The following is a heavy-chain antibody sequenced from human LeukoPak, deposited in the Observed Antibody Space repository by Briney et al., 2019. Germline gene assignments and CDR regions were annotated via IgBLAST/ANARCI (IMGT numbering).Heavy chain of an antibody. Sequence: PSETLSLTCAVYGGYFSGYYWSWIRQPPGKGLEWIGEINHSGSTNYNPSLKSRVTIPVDTSKNQFSLKLSSVTAADTAVYYCAIQINCSGGSCYPYYFDYWGQGTLVTVSS. CDR1: GGYFSGYY. CDR3: AIQINCSGGSCYPYYFDY. V-gene: IGHV4-34*01. CDR2: INHSGST. J-gene: IGHJ4*02. D-gene: IGHD2-15*01.